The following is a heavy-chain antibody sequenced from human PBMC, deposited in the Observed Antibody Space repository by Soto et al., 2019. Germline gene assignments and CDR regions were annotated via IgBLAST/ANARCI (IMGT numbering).Heavy chain of an antibody. J-gene: IGHJ6*03. CDR1: GFTFSSYG. V-gene: IGHV3-30*18. Sequence: SLRLSCAASGFTFSSYGMHWVRQAPGKGLEWVAVISYDGSNKYYADSVKGRFTISRDNSKNTLYLQMNSLRAEDTAVYYCANAQYYDFWSGYPLLYYMDVWGKGTTVTVSS. CDR3: ANAQYYDFWSGYPLLYYMDV. CDR2: ISYDGSNK. D-gene: IGHD3-3*01.